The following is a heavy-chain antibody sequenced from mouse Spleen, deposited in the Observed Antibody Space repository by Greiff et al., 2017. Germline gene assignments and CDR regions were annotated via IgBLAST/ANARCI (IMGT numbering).Heavy chain of an antibody. CDR1: GYTFTSYW. CDR3: ARSRGGDY. CDR2: IDPSDSYT. D-gene: IGHD3-3*01. V-gene: IGHV1-50*01. Sequence: VQLQQPGAELVKPGASVKLSCKASGYTFTSYWMQWVKQRPGQGLEWIGEIDPSDSYTNYNQKFKDKATLTADKSSSTAYMQLSSLTYEDSAVYYCARSRGGDYWGQGTSVTVSS. J-gene: IGHJ4*01.